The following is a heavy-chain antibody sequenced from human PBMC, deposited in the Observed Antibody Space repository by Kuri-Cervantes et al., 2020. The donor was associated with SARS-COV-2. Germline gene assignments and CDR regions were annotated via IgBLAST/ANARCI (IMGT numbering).Heavy chain of an antibody. V-gene: IGHV1-69*08. CDR2: IIPILGTA. CDR1: GYSFTSYW. J-gene: IGHJ4*02. Sequence: KISWKGSGYSFTSYWVGWVRQAPGQGLEWMGRIIPILGTANYAQKFQGRVTITADKSTSTAYMELSSLRSEDTAVYYCARDLGVPAASGTDYWGQGTLVTVSS. D-gene: IGHD2-2*01. CDR3: ARDLGVPAASGTDY.